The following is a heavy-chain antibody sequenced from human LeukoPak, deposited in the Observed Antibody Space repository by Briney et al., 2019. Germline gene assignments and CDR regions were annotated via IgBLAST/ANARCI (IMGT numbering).Heavy chain of an antibody. J-gene: IGHJ4*02. V-gene: IGHV4-34*01. CDR1: GGSFSGYY. Sequence: SETLSLTCAVYGGSFSGYYWSWIRQPPGKGLEWIGEINHSGSTNYNPSLKSRVTISVDTSKNQFSLKLSSVTAADTAVYYCARGGLLGVMVAATNPGIDYWGQGTLVTVSS. CDR3: ARGGLLGVMVAATNPGIDY. CDR2: INHSGST. D-gene: IGHD2-15*01.